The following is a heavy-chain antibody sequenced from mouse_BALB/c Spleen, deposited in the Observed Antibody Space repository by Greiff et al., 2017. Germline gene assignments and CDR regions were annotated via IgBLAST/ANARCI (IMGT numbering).Heavy chain of an antibody. CDR3: ARSGHDYPLDY. CDR1: GFTFSSYA. CDR2: ISSGGST. V-gene: IGHV5-6-5*01. J-gene: IGHJ2*01. Sequence: EVKLVESGGGLVKPGGSLKLSCAASGFTFSSYAMSWVRQTPEKRLEWVASISSGGSTYYPDSVKGRFTISRDNARNILYLQMSSLRSEDTAMYYCARSGHDYPLDYWGQGTTLTVSS. D-gene: IGHD2-4*01.